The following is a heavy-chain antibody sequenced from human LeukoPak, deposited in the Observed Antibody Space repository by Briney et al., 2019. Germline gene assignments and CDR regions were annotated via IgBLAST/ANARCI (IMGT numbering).Heavy chain of an antibody. Sequence: GGSLRLSCAPSGFSFSSYWMAWVRQAPGKGLEWVGNIKQDGSEQYYVDSLQGRFTISRDNAKNSLYLQMNSLRVEDTAVYYCARGLSYCSNGICPFDYWGQGTLVTVSS. J-gene: IGHJ4*02. CDR3: ARGLSYCSNGICPFDY. CDR1: GFSFSSYW. D-gene: IGHD2-8*01. CDR2: IKQDGSEQ. V-gene: IGHV3-7*01.